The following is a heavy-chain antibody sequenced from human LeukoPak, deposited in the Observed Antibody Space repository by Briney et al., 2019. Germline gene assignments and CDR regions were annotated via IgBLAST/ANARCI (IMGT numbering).Heavy chain of an antibody. J-gene: IGHJ4*02. CDR2: ISFTGSNT. CDR3: ARDLSSFGYGNFDY. Sequence: GGSLRLSCSASGFSFSTYAMHWVRQAPGKGLEYVSAISFTGSNTYYADSVRGRFTISRDNSRNTLHLQMSSLTTEDTAVYFCARDLSSFGYGNFDYWGQGTLVTVSS. V-gene: IGHV3-64D*09. D-gene: IGHD5-12*01. CDR1: GFSFSTYA.